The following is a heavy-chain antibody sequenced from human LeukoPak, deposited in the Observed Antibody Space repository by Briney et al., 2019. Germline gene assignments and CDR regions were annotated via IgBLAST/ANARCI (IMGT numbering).Heavy chain of an antibody. CDR1: GSTFNTHG. J-gene: IGHJ4*02. CDR2: IRNDGNNI. CDR3: ARDPTHYLRYGYFDY. Sequence: GGSLRLSCAASGSTFNTHGMHWVRQAPGKGPEWVAFIRNDGNNIHYVDSVKGRFTISRDNAKNSLYLRLNSLRVEDTAVYYCARDPTHYLRYGYFDYWGQGTLVTVSS. D-gene: IGHD3-9*01. V-gene: IGHV3-30*02.